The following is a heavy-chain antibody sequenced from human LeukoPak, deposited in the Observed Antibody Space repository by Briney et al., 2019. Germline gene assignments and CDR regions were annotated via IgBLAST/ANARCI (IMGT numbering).Heavy chain of an antibody. CDR2: IKQDGSEK. Sequence: GGSLRLSCAASGFTFSSYWMSWVRQAPGKGLEWVANIKQDGSEKYYVDSVKGRFTISRGNAKNSLYLQMNSLRAEDTAVYYCARVGMATMDYFDYWGQGTLVTVSS. J-gene: IGHJ4*02. CDR1: GFTFSSYW. CDR3: ARVGMATMDYFDY. V-gene: IGHV3-7*01. D-gene: IGHD5-24*01.